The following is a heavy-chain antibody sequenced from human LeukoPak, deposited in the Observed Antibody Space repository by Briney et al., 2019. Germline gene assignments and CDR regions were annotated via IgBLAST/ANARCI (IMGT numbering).Heavy chain of an antibody. CDR3: ARVGGSWELLL. J-gene: IGHJ4*02. D-gene: IGHD1-26*01. CDR2: IRQDGSEK. CDR1: GFTFGNYW. V-gene: IGHV3-7*01. Sequence: GGSLRLSCAAPGFTFGNYWMSWVRQAPGKGLEWVANIRQDGSEKFYVDSVKGRFTISRDNDKTSLYLQMNSLRGDDTAVYFCARVGGSWELLLWGQGTLVTVS.